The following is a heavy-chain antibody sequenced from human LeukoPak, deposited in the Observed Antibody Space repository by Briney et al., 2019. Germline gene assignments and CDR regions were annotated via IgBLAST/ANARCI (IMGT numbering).Heavy chain of an antibody. V-gene: IGHV4-59*01. CDR1: GGSISSYY. CDR2: IYHSGST. J-gene: IGHJ4*02. CDR3: ARAGWIITSGIDY. D-gene: IGHD3-10*01. Sequence: PSETLSLTCTVSGGSISSYYWSWIRQPPGKGLEWIGYIYHSGSTNYNSALKSRVTISVDTSKNQFSLKLSSVTAADTAVYYCARAGWIITSGIDYWGQGALVTVSS.